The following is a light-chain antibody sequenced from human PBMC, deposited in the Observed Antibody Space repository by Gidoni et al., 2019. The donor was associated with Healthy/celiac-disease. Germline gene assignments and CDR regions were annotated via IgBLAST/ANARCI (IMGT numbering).Light chain of an antibody. Sequence: SYVLTQPPSVSVAPGKTARITCGGNNIGSKSVHWYQQKPGQAPVLVIYYDSDRPSGIPERFSGSNSGNTATLTISRVEAGDEADYYCQVWDSSSAYVFGTGPKVTVL. CDR1: NIGSKS. CDR2: YDS. V-gene: IGLV3-21*04. CDR3: QVWDSSSAYV. J-gene: IGLJ1*01.